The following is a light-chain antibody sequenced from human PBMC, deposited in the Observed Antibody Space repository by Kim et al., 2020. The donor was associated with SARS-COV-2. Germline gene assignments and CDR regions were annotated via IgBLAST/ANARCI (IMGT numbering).Light chain of an antibody. Sequence: ASVGDRVTINCRARQSISSWLAWYQQKPGKAPKLLSNKASSLESGVPLRFSGSGSGTEFTLTISSLQPDDFATYYCQQYNSYPWTFGQGTKVDIK. CDR1: QSISSW. J-gene: IGKJ1*01. CDR3: QQYNSYPWT. CDR2: KAS. V-gene: IGKV1-5*03.